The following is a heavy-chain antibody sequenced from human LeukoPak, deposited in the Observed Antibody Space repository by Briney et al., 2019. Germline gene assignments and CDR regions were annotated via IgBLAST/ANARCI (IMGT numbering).Heavy chain of an antibody. CDR3: ARDGIAAAGKYYYYYYMDV. Sequence: GGSLRLSCAASGFTFSSYWMSWVRQAPGKGLEWVANIKQDGSEKYYVDSVKGRFTISRDNARNSLYLQMNSLRAEDTAVYYCARDGIAAAGKYYYYYYMDVWGKGTTVTVSS. V-gene: IGHV3-7*01. CDR2: IKQDGSEK. CDR1: GFTFSSYW. J-gene: IGHJ6*03. D-gene: IGHD6-13*01.